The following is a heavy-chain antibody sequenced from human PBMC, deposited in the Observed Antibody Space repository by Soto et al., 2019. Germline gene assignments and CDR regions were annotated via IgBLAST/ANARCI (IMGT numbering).Heavy chain of an antibody. Sequence: GASVKVSCKASGYTFTGYYMHWVRQAPGQGLEWMGWINPNSGGTNYAQKFQGRVTMTRDTFISTAYMELSRLRSDDTAVYYCARGLGGIAAYYYYGMDVWGQGTTVTVSS. CDR3: ARGLGGIAAYYYYGMDV. CDR2: INPNSGGT. V-gene: IGHV1-2*02. D-gene: IGHD6-25*01. CDR1: GYTFTGYY. J-gene: IGHJ6*02.